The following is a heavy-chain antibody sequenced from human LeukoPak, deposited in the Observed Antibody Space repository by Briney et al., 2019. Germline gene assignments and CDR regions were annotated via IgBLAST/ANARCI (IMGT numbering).Heavy chain of an antibody. CDR3: TRVGYIDEGIDY. Sequence: GGSLRLSCVASGFPFSSYWMTWVRQAPGKGLEWVANVKQDGSKKSYVDSVKGRFTISRDNAKNSLYLQMNSLRAEDTAIYYCTRVGYIDEGIDYWGQGTLVTVSS. CDR2: VKQDGSKK. J-gene: IGHJ4*02. V-gene: IGHV3-7*04. D-gene: IGHD5-24*01. CDR1: GFPFSSYW.